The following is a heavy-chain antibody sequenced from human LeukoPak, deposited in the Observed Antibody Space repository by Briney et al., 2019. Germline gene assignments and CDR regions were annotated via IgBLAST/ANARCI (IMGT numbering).Heavy chain of an antibody. CDR1: GFTFGSYS. D-gene: IGHD3-22*01. V-gene: IGHV3-21*01. CDR3: ALLPDSNSEFAY. J-gene: IGHJ4*02. Sequence: GGSLRLSCAASGFTFGSYSMNWDRQAPGKGLEWVSSISSSSSYIYYADSVKGRFTISRDNAKNSLYLQMNSLRAEDTAVYYCALLPDSNSEFAYWGQGTAATVSS. CDR2: ISSSSSYI.